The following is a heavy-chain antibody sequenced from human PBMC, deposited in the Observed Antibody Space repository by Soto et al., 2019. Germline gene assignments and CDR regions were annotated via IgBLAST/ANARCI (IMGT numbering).Heavy chain of an antibody. CDR1: RDSVTSNVW. Sequence: SETLCLTCAVSRDSVTSNVWWSWVRQPPGKGLEWIGEAYHNGLTDYNPYLKSRVTMSVDTSKNEFSLKLTSLTAADTAFYYFARYAAVRGETDRFDYCGKVTL. D-gene: IGHD2-8*01. V-gene: IGHV4-4*02. J-gene: IGHJ4*02. CDR3: ARYAAVRGETDRFDY. CDR2: AYHNGLT.